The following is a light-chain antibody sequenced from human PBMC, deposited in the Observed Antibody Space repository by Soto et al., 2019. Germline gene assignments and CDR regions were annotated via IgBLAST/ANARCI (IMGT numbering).Light chain of an antibody. CDR2: KTP. V-gene: IGKV1-5*03. CDR1: QSISSW. Sequence: DIQMTQSPSPLSASVGDRVTITCRASQSISSWLAWYQQKPGKAPKLLIYKTPSLESGVPSRFSGSGSGTEFTLTISSLQPDDFATYYCQQYNSYPYTFGQGTKLEIK. J-gene: IGKJ2*01. CDR3: QQYNSYPYT.